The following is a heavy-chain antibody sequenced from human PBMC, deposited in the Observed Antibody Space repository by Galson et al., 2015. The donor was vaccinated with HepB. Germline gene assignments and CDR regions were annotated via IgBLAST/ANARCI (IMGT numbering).Heavy chain of an antibody. J-gene: IGHJ4*02. Sequence: SLRLSCAASGFSVNNIYMTWVRQAPGKGLEWVSVIYRDGTKHYADSVKGRFTISSDNSMNTVYLQMTGLRAEDTAVYYCARDVSGYNHYWGQGTRVTVSS. CDR1: GFSVNNIY. CDR2: IYRDGTK. CDR3: ARDVSGYNHY. V-gene: IGHV3-53*01. D-gene: IGHD3-22*01.